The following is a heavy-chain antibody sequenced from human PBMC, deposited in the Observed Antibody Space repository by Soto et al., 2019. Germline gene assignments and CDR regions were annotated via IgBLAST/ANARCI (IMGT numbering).Heavy chain of an antibody. J-gene: IGHJ6*02. CDR2: IYPGDSDT. CDR1: GYSFTSYW. D-gene: IGHD2-8*01. CDR3: ARLVPDCTNGVCYINNYYYGMDV. Sequence: PGESLKISCKGSGYSFTSYWIGWVRQMPEKGLEWMGIIYPGDSDTRYSPSFQGQVTISADKSISTAYLQWSSLKASDTAMYYCARLVPDCTNGVCYINNYYYGMDVWGQGTTVTVSS. V-gene: IGHV5-51*01.